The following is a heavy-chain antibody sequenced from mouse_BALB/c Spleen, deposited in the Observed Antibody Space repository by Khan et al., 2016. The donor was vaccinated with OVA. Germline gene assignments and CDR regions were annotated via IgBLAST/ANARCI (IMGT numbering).Heavy chain of an antibody. D-gene: IGHD2-12*01. J-gene: IGHJ3*01. CDR2: IYPGSGST. V-gene: IGHV1S22*01. CDR1: GYTFTSYW. Sequence: LQQPGSELVRPGASVKLSCTASGYTFTSYWMHWVKQRPGQGLEWIGDIYPGSGSTNYDEKFKSKATLTVDTSSSTAYMQLSNLTAEDSAVYYCTRWSYWFAYWGQGTLVTVSA. CDR3: TRWSYWFAY.